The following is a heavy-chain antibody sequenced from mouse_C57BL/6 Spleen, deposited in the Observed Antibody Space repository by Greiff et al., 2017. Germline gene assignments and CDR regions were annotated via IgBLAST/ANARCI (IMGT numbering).Heavy chain of an antibody. CDR1: GFTFSDYG. CDR3: TRRDRGAMGY. V-gene: IGHV5-17*01. D-gene: IGHD2-14*01. CDR2: ISSGSSTI. Sequence: EVKVVESGGGLVKPGGSLKLSCAASGFTFSDYGMHWVRQAPEKGLEWVAYISSGSSTIYYADTVKGRFTISRDNANNTLFLQMTRLRSEDTAMYYCTRRDRGAMGYWGQGTSVTVSS. J-gene: IGHJ4*01.